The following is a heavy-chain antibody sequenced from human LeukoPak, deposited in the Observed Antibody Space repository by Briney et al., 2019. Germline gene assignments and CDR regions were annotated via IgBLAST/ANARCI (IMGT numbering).Heavy chain of an antibody. CDR2: ISSSSSSYI. Sequence: PGRSLRLSCAASGFTFSTYSMNWVRQAPGKGLEWVSSISSSSSSYIYYADSVKGRFTISRDNAKNSLYLQMNSLRAEDTAVYYCARDYRGVHFDYWGQGTLVTVSS. CDR3: ARDYRGVHFDY. D-gene: IGHD3-16*02. CDR1: GFTFSTYS. J-gene: IGHJ4*02. V-gene: IGHV3-21*01.